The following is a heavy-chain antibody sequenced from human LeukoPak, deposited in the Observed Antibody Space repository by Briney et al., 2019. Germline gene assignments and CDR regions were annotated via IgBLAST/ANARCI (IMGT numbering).Heavy chain of an antibody. CDR3: ARCSGSYYYYYYYYMDV. D-gene: IGHD3-10*02. CDR1: GFTFSSYS. V-gene: IGHV3-48*01. CDR2: ISSSSSTI. Sequence: GGSLRLSCAASGFTFSSYSMNWVRQAPGKGLEWVSYISSSSSTIYYADSVKGRFTISRDNAKNSLYLQMNSLRAEDTAVYYCARCSGSYYYYYYYYMDVWGKGTTVTVSS. J-gene: IGHJ6*03.